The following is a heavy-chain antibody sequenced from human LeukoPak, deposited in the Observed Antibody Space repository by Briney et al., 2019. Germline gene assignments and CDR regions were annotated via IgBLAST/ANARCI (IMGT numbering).Heavy chain of an antibody. J-gene: IGHJ4*02. CDR3: ARDPRAWSGSYFDY. V-gene: IGHV4-39*07. Sequence: SETLSLTCTVSGGSISSSSYYWGWIRQPPGKGLEWIGSIYYSGSTYYNPSLKSRVTISVDTSKNQFSLKLSSVTAADTAVYYCARDPRAWSGSYFDYWGQGTLVTVSS. CDR1: GGSISSSSYY. D-gene: IGHD1-26*01. CDR2: IYYSGST.